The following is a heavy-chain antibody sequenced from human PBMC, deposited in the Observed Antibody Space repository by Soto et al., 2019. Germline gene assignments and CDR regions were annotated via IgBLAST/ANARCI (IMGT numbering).Heavy chain of an antibody. CDR2: IYPGDSEI. V-gene: IGHV5-51*03. J-gene: IGHJ4*02. Sequence: EVQLVQSGAEVKKPGESLKISYKGSGYSFTRSWIGWVRQMPGKGLEWMGIIYPGDSEIRYSPSFQGQVTISAAKSINTAYLQWSSLKASDTAMYYCARRGGDLEFDYWGQGSLVTVSS. CDR3: ARRGGDLEFDY. CDR1: GYSFTRSW. D-gene: IGHD4-17*01.